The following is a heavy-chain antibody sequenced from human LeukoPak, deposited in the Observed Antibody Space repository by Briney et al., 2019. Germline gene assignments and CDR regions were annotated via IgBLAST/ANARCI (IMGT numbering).Heavy chain of an antibody. CDR3: ARVGLAYCGGDCYSSWFDP. V-gene: IGHV3-7*01. D-gene: IGHD2-21*02. Sequence: GGSLRLSCAASGFTFSSYWMSWVRQAPGKGLEWVANIKQDGSEKYYVDSVKGRFTTSRDNAKNSLYLQMNSLRAEDTAVYYCARVGLAYCGGDCYSSWFDPWGQGTLVTVSS. CDR2: IKQDGSEK. J-gene: IGHJ5*02. CDR1: GFTFSSYW.